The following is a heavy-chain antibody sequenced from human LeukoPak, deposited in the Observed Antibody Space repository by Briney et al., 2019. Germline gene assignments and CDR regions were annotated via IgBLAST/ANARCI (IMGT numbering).Heavy chain of an antibody. CDR3: AHVPRGNSFDY. CDR1: GFSLSTSGVG. Sequence: SGPTLVKPTQTLTLTCTFSGFSLSTSGVGVDWIHHPPGKALEWLALIYWDDDKRYSPSLKSRLTITKDTSKNQVVLTMTNMDPVDTATYYCAHVPRGNSFDYWGQGTLVTVSS. J-gene: IGHJ4*02. CDR2: IYWDDDK. V-gene: IGHV2-5*02.